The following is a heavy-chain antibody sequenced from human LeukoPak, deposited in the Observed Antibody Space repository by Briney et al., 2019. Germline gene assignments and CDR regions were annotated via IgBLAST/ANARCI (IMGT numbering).Heavy chain of an antibody. J-gene: IGHJ4*02. D-gene: IGHD1-26*01. CDR3: ARDLVSGSATDDY. Sequence: GGSLRLSCAASGFTFDDYGMSWVRQAPGKGLEWGSGINWNGGSTGYVDSVKGRFTISRDNAKNSLYLQMNSLRAEDTALYYCARDLVSGSATDDYWGQGTLVTVSS. CDR1: GFTFDDYG. V-gene: IGHV3-20*04. CDR2: INWNGGST.